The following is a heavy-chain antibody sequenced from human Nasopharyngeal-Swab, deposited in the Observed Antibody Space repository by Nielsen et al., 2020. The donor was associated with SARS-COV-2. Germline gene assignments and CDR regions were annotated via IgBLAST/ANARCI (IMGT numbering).Heavy chain of an antibody. CDR3: AKNCSGGSCLTP. CDR2: ISGSGGST. V-gene: IGHV3-23*01. D-gene: IGHD2-15*01. J-gene: IGHJ5*02. Sequence: SCAASGFTFSSYAMSWVRQAPGKGLEWVSSISGSGGSTYYADSVKGRFTISRDNSKNTLYLQMNSLRAEDTAVYYCAKNCSGGSCLTPWGQGTLVTVSS. CDR1: GFTFSSYA.